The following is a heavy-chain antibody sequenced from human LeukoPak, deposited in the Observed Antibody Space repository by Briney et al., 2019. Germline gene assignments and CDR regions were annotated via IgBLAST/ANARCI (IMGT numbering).Heavy chain of an antibody. J-gene: IGHJ4*02. CDR1: GFTFTRYD. V-gene: IGHV3-30*02. Sequence: GGSLRLSCEASGFTFTRYDMHWVRQAPGKGLEWLAFVRFDGRETFYADSVQGRFTISRDNVQNSLSLQMNSLRAEDTAVYYCARWVCSSTSCYYFDYWGQGSLVVVSS. CDR2: VRFDGRET. D-gene: IGHD2-2*01. CDR3: ARWVCSSTSCYYFDY.